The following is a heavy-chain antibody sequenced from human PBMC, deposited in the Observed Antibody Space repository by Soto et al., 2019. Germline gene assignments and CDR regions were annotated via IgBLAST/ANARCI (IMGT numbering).Heavy chain of an antibody. CDR2: ISSSGSTI. CDR1: GFTFSSYE. CDR3: AKDLASNYGFWSCYQSPHYYGMGV. V-gene: IGHV3-48*03. J-gene: IGHJ6*04. Sequence: PGGSLRLSCAASGFTFSSYEMNWVRQAPGKGLEWVSYISSSGSTIYYADSVKGRFTISRDNSKNTLYLQMNSLRAEDTAVYYFAKDLASNYGFWSCYQSPHYYGMGVWHKETTVTVSS. D-gene: IGHD3-3*01.